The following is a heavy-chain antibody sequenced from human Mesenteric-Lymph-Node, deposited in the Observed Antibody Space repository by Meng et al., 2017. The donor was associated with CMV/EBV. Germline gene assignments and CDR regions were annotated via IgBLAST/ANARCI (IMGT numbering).Heavy chain of an antibody. D-gene: IGHD3-9*01. CDR3: ARGSSYDILTGYFDY. CDR1: GGSFSGYY. CDR2: INHSGST. V-gene: IGHV4-34*01. J-gene: IGHJ4*02. Sequence: QVQLHQWAAGLLKPSETLSVTCAVDGGSFSGYYWNRIRQSPEKGLEWIGEINHSGSTTYNPSFTSRIIISVDTSTNQISLNMSSVTAADTAVYYCARGSSYDILTGYFDYWGQGALVTVSS.